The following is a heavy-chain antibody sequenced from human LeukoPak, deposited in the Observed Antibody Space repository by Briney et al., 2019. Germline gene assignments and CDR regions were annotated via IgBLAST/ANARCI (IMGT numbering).Heavy chain of an antibody. D-gene: IGHD1-26*01. Sequence: PSETLSFTCAVYGGSFSGYYWSWIRQPPGKGLGWIGSIYYSGSTYYNPSLKSRVTISVDTSKNQFSLKLSSVTAADTAVYYCARKRWELRGHWFDPWGQGTLVTVSS. V-gene: IGHV4-34*01. CDR3: ARKRWELRGHWFDP. CDR2: IYYSGST. CDR1: GGSFSGYY. J-gene: IGHJ5*02.